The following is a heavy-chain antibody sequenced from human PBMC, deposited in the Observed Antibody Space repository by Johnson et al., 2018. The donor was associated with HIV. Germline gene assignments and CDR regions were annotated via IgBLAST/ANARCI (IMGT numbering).Heavy chain of an antibody. J-gene: IGHJ3*02. CDR1: GFTFDEYD. Sequence: VQLVESGGGVARPGGSLRLSCEASGFTFDEYDMSWVRQAPGKGLEWVSGINWNGGTPGSADSVKNRFTISRDNAKNSLYLQMNSLRAEDTAMYYGVRDTPCEYYDTGGYLPAPGAFDIWGQGTVVTVSS. CDR2: INWNGGTP. V-gene: IGHV3-20*04. D-gene: IGHD3-22*01. CDR3: VRDTPCEYYDTGGYLPAPGAFDI.